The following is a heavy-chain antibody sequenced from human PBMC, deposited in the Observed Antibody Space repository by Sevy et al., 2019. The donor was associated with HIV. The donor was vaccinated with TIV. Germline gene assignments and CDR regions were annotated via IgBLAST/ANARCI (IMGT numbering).Heavy chain of an antibody. D-gene: IGHD2-15*01. Sequence: GGSLRLSCAASGFTVSSNYMSWVRQAPGKGLEWVSVIYSGGSTYYADSVKGRFTISRDNSKNTLYLQMNSLRAEDTAVYYCARAGGGGGYCSGGSCYGAYYYYMDVWGKGTTVTVSS. CDR1: GFTVSSNY. J-gene: IGHJ6*03. V-gene: IGHV3-53*01. CDR3: ARAGGGGGYCSGGSCYGAYYYYMDV. CDR2: IYSGGST.